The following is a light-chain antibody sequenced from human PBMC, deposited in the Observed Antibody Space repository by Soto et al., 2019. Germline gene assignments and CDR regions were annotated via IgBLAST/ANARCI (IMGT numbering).Light chain of an antibody. CDR1: SSDVGGYNY. V-gene: IGLV2-14*01. CDR3: SSYTSNNSV. Sequence: QSALTQPASVSGSPGQSITISCTGTSSDVGGYNYVSWYQQHPGRAPKLMIYDVSNRPSGVSNRFSGSKSGNTASLTISGLQAEVEADYYCSSYTSNNSVFGGGTKVNVL. J-gene: IGLJ3*02. CDR2: DVS.